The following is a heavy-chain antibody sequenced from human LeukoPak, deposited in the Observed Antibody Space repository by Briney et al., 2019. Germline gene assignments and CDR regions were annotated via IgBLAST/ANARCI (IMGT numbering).Heavy chain of an antibody. D-gene: IGHD3-10*01. CDR2: IYSGGST. Sequence: GGSLRLSCAASGFTVSSNYMSWVRQAPGKGLEWVSVIYSGGSTYYADSVKGRFTISRDNSKNTLYLQMNSLRAEDTAVYYCAREWVGRSAHWFDPWGQGTLVTVSS. CDR1: GFTVSSNY. CDR3: AREWVGRSAHWFDP. J-gene: IGHJ5*02. V-gene: IGHV3-66*01.